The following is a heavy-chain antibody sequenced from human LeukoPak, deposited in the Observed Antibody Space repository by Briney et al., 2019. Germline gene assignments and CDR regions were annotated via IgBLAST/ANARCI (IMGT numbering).Heavy chain of an antibody. J-gene: IGHJ4*02. CDR3: ARNPPRVGIDY. V-gene: IGHV3-48*03. Sequence: GGSLRLSCAASGFTFSSYEMNWVRQAPGKGLEWVSYISSSGSTIYYADSVKGRFTTSRDNAKNSLYLQVNSLRDEDTAVYYCARNPPRVGIDYWGQGTLVTVSS. CDR1: GFTFSSYE. D-gene: IGHD1-26*01. CDR2: ISSSGSTI.